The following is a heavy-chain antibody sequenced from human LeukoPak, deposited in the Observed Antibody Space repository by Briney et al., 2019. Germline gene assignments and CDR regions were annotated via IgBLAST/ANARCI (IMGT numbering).Heavy chain of an antibody. CDR2: IYYSGST. V-gene: IGHV4-59*01. D-gene: IGHD1-26*01. CDR1: GGSISSYY. CDR3: ARMGRRGYFDY. Sequence: SETLSLTCTVSGGSISSYYWSWIRQPPGQGLEWIGYIYYSGSTNYNPSLKSRVTISIDTSKNHFSRKLSSVTAADTAVYYCARMGRRGYFDYWGEGTLVTVSS. J-gene: IGHJ4*02.